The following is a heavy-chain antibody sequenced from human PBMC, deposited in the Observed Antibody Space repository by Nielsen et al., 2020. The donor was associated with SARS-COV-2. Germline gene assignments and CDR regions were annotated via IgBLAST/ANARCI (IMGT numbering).Heavy chain of an antibody. D-gene: IGHD4-17*01. J-gene: IGHJ4*02. CDR1: GFTFSSFG. CDR2: IWYDGSNE. CDR3: VRESAYGDYTGGFDF. Sequence: GGSLRLSCAASGFTFSSFGFHWVRQAPGKGLEWVAFIWYDGSNEYYADSVKGRFTISRENSKNVLYLQMNSLRDEDTAVYYCVRESAYGDYTGGFDFWGQGTLVTVSS. V-gene: IGHV3-33*01.